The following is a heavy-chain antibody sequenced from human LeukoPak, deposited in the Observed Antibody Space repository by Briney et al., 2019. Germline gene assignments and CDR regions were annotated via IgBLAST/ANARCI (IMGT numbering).Heavy chain of an antibody. CDR3: ARVITVAAPFDC. J-gene: IGHJ4*02. CDR1: GGSISYNY. D-gene: IGHD6-19*01. Sequence: SETLSLTCNVSGGSISYNYWSWVRQPAGKGLEWIGHIYASGSSNYNPSLKSRVTMSVDTSKNQFSLKLNSVTAADTAVYYCARVITVAAPFDCWGQGTLVTVSS. CDR2: IYASGSS. V-gene: IGHV4-4*07.